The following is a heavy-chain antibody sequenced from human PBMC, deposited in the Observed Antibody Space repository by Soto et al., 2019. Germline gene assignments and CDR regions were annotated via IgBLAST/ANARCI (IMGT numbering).Heavy chain of an antibody. J-gene: IGHJ4*02. V-gene: IGHV4-59*01. CDR3: ARVPAAAGVDY. Sequence: SETLSLTCTVSGGSISSYYWSWIRQPPGKGLEWIGYIYYSGSTNYNPSLKSRVTMSVDTSKNQFSLKLSSVTAADTAVYYCARVPAAAGVDYWGQGTLVTVSS. CDR2: IYYSGST. CDR1: GGSISSYY. D-gene: IGHD6-13*01.